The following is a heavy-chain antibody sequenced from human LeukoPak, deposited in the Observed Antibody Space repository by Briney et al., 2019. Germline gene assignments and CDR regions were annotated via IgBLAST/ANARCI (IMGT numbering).Heavy chain of an antibody. CDR1: GGSISSSGYN. V-gene: IGHV4-39*01. Sequence: SETLSLTCTVSGGSISSSGYNWGWIRQPPGKGLEWIGSIYYSGSTYYNPSLKSRVTISVDTSKNQFSLKLSSVTAADTAVYYCARHPPDYWGQGTLVTVSS. CDR3: ARHPPDY. J-gene: IGHJ4*02. CDR2: IYYSGST.